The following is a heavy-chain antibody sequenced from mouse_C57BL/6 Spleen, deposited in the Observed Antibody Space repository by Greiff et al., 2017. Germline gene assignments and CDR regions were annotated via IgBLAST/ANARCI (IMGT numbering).Heavy chain of an antibody. Sequence: VQLQQSGAELVRPGASVTLSCKASGYTFTDYDMHWVKQTPVNGLEWIGYIYPETGGTAYNQKFKGKAILTADKSSSTAYMELRSLTSEDSAVYYCTRTLITAVVDWYFDVWGTGTTVTVSS. CDR1: GYTFTDYD. CDR2: IYPETGGT. CDR3: TRTLITAVVDWYFDV. V-gene: IGHV1-15*01. J-gene: IGHJ1*03. D-gene: IGHD1-1*01.